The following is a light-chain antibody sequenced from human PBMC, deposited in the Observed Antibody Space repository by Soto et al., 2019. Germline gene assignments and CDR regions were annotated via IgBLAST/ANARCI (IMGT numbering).Light chain of an antibody. J-gene: IGKJ4*01. CDR2: DAS. V-gene: IGKV3-11*01. Sequence: EIVLKQSPATLCLSPGERATLSCRASQNVSRFLAWYQRRPGQAPRLLIYDASNRASDIPARFSGSGSGTDFTLTISSLEPEDSGVYYCQQRSNWPPLTFGGGTKVDNK. CDR3: QQRSNWPPLT. CDR1: QNVSRF.